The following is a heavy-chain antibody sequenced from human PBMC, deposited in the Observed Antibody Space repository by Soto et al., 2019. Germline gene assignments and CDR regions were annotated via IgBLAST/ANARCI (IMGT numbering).Heavy chain of an antibody. V-gene: IGHV1-2*04. CDR2: IDPNSGGT. CDR3: AREVTARPYYFDY. J-gene: IGHJ4*02. D-gene: IGHD2-21*02. Sequence: ASVKVSCKASGYTFTGYYMHWVRQAPGQGLEWMGWIDPNSGGTNYAQKFRGWVTMTRDTSISTAYMELSRLRSDDTAVYYCAREVTARPYYFDYWGQGTLVTVSS. CDR1: GYTFTGYY.